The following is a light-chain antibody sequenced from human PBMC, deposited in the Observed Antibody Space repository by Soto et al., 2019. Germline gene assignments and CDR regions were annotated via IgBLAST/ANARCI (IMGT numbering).Light chain of an antibody. CDR3: QQYDSCRT. V-gene: IGKV3-20*01. J-gene: IGKJ1*01. CDR1: QSVDSRF. Sequence: EIVLTQSPGTLSLSPGERVTLSCRASQSVDSRFLAWYQQKPGQAPRLLVYGASIRATGIPDRFSGSGSGTEFTLSIRRLEPEDFSVYYCQQYDSCRTFGQGTKVEMK. CDR2: GAS.